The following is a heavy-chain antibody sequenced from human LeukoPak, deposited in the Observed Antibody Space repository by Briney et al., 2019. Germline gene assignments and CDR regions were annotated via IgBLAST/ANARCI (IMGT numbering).Heavy chain of an antibody. CDR3: ARSKNGPAATFYYYGMDV. D-gene: IGHD2-2*01. CDR2: IYYSRST. CDR1: GGSISSSDYY. J-gene: IGHJ6*02. Sequence: SEPLSLTCTVSGGSISSSDYYWSWIRQPPGKGLEWIGYIYYSRSTYYNPSLKSRVTISVDTSKNQFSLKLSSVTAADTAVYYCARSKNGPAATFYYYGMDVWGQGTTVTVSS. V-gene: IGHV4-30-4*01.